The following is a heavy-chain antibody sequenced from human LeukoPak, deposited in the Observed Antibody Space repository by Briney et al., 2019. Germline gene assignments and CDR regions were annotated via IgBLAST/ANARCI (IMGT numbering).Heavy chain of an antibody. CDR2: ISYDGSSK. V-gene: IGHV3-30*18. CDR3: AKAVNYDYLTTPDP. CDR1: GFTLTTCG. D-gene: IGHD3-16*01. Sequence: GSSLRLSCAASGFTLTTCGMHWVRQAPGKGLEWVAVISYDGSSKYYGDSVKGRFTISRDISKNTVYLQVSSLRPEDTAMYYCAKAVNYDYLTTPDPWGQGTLVTVSS. J-gene: IGHJ5*02.